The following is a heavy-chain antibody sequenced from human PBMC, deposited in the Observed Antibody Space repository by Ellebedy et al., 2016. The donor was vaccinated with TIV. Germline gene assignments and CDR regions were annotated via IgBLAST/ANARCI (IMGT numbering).Heavy chain of an antibody. J-gene: IGHJ4*02. CDR1: GFTFSSYA. V-gene: IGHV3-48*01. CDR2: IDSSSSTI. D-gene: IGHD3-22*01. Sequence: PGGSLRLSCAASGFTFSSYAMHWVRQAPGKGLEWVSYIDSSSSTIYYADSVKGRFTISRDHSKNTLYLQMNSLRAEDTAVYYCAKDYFYDSSGGYFDYWGQGTLVTVSS. CDR3: AKDYFYDSSGGYFDY.